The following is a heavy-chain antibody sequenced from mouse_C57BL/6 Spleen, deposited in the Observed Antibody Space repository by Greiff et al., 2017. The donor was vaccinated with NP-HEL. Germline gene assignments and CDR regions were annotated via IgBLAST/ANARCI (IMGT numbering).Heavy chain of an antibody. CDR1: GYTFTSYW. Sequence: QVQLQQPGTELVKPGASVKLSCKASGYTFTSYWMHWVKQRPGQGLEWIGNINPSNGGTNYNEKFKSKATLTVDKSSSTAYMQLSSLTSEDSAVYYYARSRIGLYYFDYWGQGTTLTVSS. J-gene: IGHJ2*01. CDR3: ARSRIGLYYFDY. V-gene: IGHV1-53*01. CDR2: INPSNGGT. D-gene: IGHD2-14*01.